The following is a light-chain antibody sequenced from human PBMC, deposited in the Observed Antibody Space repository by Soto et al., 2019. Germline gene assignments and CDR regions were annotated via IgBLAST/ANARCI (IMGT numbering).Light chain of an antibody. CDR3: HPGHHWPFT. Sequence: EIVMTQSPATLSVSPGERATLSCRASQSISTELAWYQQKPGQPPRLLIYSASTRATGVPARFTGSGSGSEFPLPISGLQSADFAVYCCHPGHHWPFTFCQGTRLEI. V-gene: IGKV3-15*01. J-gene: IGKJ2*01. CDR1: QSISTE. CDR2: SAS.